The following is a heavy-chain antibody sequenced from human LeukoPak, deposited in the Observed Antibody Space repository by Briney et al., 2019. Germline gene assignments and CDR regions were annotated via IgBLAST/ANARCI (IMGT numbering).Heavy chain of an antibody. V-gene: IGHV5-51*01. D-gene: IGHD2-2*01. CDR2: IYPGDSDT. Sequence: GESLTISWQASGYRFTSYWIGWVRQMPGKGLELMGIIYPGDSDTNYSPSFQHRVTVSADKSVTTAYLQWGSLRASDTAIYYCVRQEDFGASGTYDFWGRGTMVTVSS. CDR1: GYRFTSYW. CDR3: VRQEDFGASGTYDF. J-gene: IGHJ4*02.